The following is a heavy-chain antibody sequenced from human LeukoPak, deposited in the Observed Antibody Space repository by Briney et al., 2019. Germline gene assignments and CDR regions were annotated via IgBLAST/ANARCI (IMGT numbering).Heavy chain of an antibody. V-gene: IGHV3-49*04. CDR1: GFTFDDYA. CDR2: IRSKAYGGTT. Sequence: GGSLRLSCTASGFTFDDYAMAWVRQAPGKGLEWVGFIRSKAYGGTTDYAASVKGRFTISRDDSKSIAYLQMNSLKTEDTAVYYCTRGYGDYDSGGYYWGQGALVTVSS. J-gene: IGHJ4*02. D-gene: IGHD3-22*01. CDR3: TRGYGDYDSGGYY.